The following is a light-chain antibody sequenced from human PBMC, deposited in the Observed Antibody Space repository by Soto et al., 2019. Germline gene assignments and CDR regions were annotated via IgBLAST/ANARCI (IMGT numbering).Light chain of an antibody. Sequence: QSALTQPPSASGSPGQSVTISCTGTSSDIGGYNYVSWYQQHPGKAPKLIIYEVSKRPSGVPDRFSGSKSGNTASVTVSGLQAEDEADYYCTSYAGSNNLVFAGGTKLTVL. CDR1: SSDIGGYNY. CDR2: EVS. V-gene: IGLV2-8*01. CDR3: TSYAGSNNLV. J-gene: IGLJ3*02.